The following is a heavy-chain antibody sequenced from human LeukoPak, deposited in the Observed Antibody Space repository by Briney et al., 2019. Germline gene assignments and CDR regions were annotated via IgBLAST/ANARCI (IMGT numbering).Heavy chain of an antibody. D-gene: IGHD3-3*01. Sequence: SETLSLTCTVSGGSISSYYWSWIRQPAGKGLEWIGRIYTSGSTNYNPSLKSRVTMSVDTSKNQLSLKLSSVTAADTAVYYCARDVHYDFWSGPSNWFDPWGQGTLVTVSS. CDR3: ARDVHYDFWSGPSNWFDP. V-gene: IGHV4-4*07. CDR1: GGSISSYY. J-gene: IGHJ5*02. CDR2: IYTSGST.